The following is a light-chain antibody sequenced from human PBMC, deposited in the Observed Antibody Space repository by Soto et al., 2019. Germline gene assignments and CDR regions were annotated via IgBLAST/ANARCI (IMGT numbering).Light chain of an antibody. Sequence: DIQMTQSPSTLSASEGDRVTISCRASQSVSIWLAWYQQKPGRAPKLLIYKSSILESGVPSRFSGSGSGTEFTLTISRLQPDDFATYYCQQFNTSPWTFGQGTKLDIK. CDR2: KSS. V-gene: IGKV1-5*03. CDR3: QQFNTSPWT. CDR1: QSVSIW. J-gene: IGKJ1*01.